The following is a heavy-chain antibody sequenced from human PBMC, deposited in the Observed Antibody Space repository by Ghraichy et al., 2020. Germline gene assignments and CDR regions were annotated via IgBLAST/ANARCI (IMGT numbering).Heavy chain of an antibody. CDR2: ISGSAVSP. CDR1: GFTFSSYA. Sequence: GGSLRLSCAASGFTFSSYAMTWVRQAPGKGLEWVSAISGSAVSPYYADSVKGRFTISRDNSKNTLFLQMNSLRAEDTAVYYCAKFTGRDYYYGMDVWGQGTTVTVSS. D-gene: IGHD3-10*01. J-gene: IGHJ6*02. CDR3: AKFTGRDYYYGMDV. V-gene: IGHV3-23*01.